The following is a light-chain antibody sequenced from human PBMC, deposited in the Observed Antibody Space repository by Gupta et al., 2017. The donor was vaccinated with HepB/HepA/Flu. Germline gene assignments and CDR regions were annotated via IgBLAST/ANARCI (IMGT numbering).Light chain of an antibody. CDR2: DVS. CDR1: SSDVGGYNY. J-gene: IGLJ3*02. CDR3: SSYTSISTRGWV. V-gene: IGLV2-14*03. Sequence: QSALTQPASVSGSPGQSITISCTGTSSDVGGYNYVSWYQQHPGKAPKLMIYDVSNRPSGVSNRFSGSKSGNTAYLTISGLQAEDEADYYGSSYTSISTRGWVFGGGTKLTVL.